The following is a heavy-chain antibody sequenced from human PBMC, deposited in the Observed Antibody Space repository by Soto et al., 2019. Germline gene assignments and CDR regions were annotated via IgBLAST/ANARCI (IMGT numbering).Heavy chain of an antibody. CDR1: GGSFSGYY. V-gene: IGHV4-34*01. CDR2: INHSGST. D-gene: IGHD2-2*01. Sequence: SSETPSLTCAVYGGSFSGYYWSWIRQPPGKGLEWIGEINHSGSTNYNPSLKSRVTISVDTSKNQFSLKLSSVTAADTAVYYCARRRGLYCSSTSCYGRYHGMDVWGQGTTVTVSS. J-gene: IGHJ6*02. CDR3: ARRRGLYCSSTSCYGRYHGMDV.